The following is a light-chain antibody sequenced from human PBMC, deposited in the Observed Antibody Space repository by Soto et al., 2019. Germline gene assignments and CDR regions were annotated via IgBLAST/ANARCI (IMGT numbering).Light chain of an antibody. CDR1: NSDVGGYNY. J-gene: IGLJ1*01. CDR3: SSYTSISTLYV. CDR2: EVS. V-gene: IGLV2-14*01. Sequence: QSVLTQPASVCGSPGQSITISCTGTNSDVGGYNYVSWYQQHPGKAPELMIYEVSHRPSGVSNRFSGSKSDNTASLTISGLQAEDEADYYCSSYTSISTLYVFGTGTKVTVL.